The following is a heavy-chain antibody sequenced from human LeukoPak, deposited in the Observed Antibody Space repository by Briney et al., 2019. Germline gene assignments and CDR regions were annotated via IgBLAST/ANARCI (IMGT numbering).Heavy chain of an antibody. J-gene: IGHJ4*02. Sequence: PGGSLRLSCAASGFTFSSYGMHWVRQAPGKGLEWVAFIRYDGSNKYYADSVKGRFTISRDNSKNTLYLQMNSLRAEDTAVYYCAKLDIAARRSIDYWGQGTLVTVSS. CDR2: IRYDGSNK. CDR1: GFTFSSYG. D-gene: IGHD6-6*01. CDR3: AKLDIAARRSIDY. V-gene: IGHV3-30*02.